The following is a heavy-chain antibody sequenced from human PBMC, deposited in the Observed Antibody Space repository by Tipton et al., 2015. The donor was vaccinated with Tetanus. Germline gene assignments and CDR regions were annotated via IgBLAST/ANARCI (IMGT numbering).Heavy chain of an antibody. CDR2: IYHSGST. J-gene: IGHJ3*02. D-gene: IGHD3-16*01. CDR1: GGSISSGGYS. Sequence: TLSLTCAVSGGSISSGGYSWSWIRQPPGKGLEWIGYIYHSGSTYYNPSLKSRVTISVDTSKNQFSLKLSSVTAADTAVYYCARVGDGSSEGSAFDIWGQGTMVTVSS. V-gene: IGHV4-30-2*01. CDR3: ARVGDGSSEGSAFDI.